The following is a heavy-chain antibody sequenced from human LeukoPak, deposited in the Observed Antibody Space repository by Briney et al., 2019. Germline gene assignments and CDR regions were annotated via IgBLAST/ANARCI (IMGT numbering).Heavy chain of an antibody. CDR3: TRDFWSGYSIDP. Sequence: GGSLRLPCAASGFTFSNAWMSWVRQAPGKGLEWVGRIKSKTDGGTTDYAAAVKGRFTISRDDSKTTLYLQMNSLKTEDTAVYYCTRDFWSGYSIDPWGQGTLVTVSS. CDR2: IKSKTDGGTT. V-gene: IGHV3-15*01. CDR1: GFTFSNAW. D-gene: IGHD3-3*01. J-gene: IGHJ5*02.